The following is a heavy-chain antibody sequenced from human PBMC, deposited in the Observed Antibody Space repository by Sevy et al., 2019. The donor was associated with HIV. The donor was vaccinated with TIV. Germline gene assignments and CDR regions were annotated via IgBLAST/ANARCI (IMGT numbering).Heavy chain of an antibody. CDR1: GFTFSDYY. J-gene: IGHJ6*02. D-gene: IGHD4-4*01. V-gene: IGHV3-11*01. Sequence: GGSLRLSCAASGFTFSDYYMSWIRQAPGKGLEWVSYISSSGSTIYYADSVKGRFTISRDNAKNSLYLQMNSRRAEDTAVYYCARDGYSKFNYYGMDVWGQGTTVTVSS. CDR3: ARDGYSKFNYYGMDV. CDR2: ISSSGSTI.